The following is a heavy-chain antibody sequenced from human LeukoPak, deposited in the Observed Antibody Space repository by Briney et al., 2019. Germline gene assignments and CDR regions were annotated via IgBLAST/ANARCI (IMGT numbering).Heavy chain of an antibody. V-gene: IGHV3-11*06. CDR3: ARRELVGGYSYGYKHYYYGLDV. D-gene: IGHD5-18*01. CDR2: ISSSSSYT. Sequence: GGSLRLSCAASGFTFSDYYMSWIRQAPGKGLEWVSYISSSSSYTNYADSVKGRFTISRDNAKNSLYLQMNSLRAEDTAVYYCARRELVGGYSYGYKHYYYGLDVWGQGTTVTVSS. J-gene: IGHJ6*02. CDR1: GFTFSDYY.